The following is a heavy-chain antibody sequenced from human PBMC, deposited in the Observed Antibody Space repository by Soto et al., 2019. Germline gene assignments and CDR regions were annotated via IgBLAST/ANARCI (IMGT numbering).Heavy chain of an antibody. CDR3: ARETWPGYHYGMDV. CDR1: GFTFINYG. V-gene: IGHV3-33*01. CDR2: IWYDGINA. Sequence: QVQLVESGGGVVQPGGSLRLSCAASGFTFINYGIHWVRQAPGKGLDWVAVIWYDGINANYADSVKGRFTISRDNSKSTLHLQMNSLRADDTALYYCARETWPGYHYGMDVW. J-gene: IGHJ6*01. D-gene: IGHD5-12*01.